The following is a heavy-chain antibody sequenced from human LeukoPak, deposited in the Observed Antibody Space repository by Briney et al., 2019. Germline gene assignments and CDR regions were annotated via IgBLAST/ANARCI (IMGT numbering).Heavy chain of an antibody. CDR3: ARQGEYTTSLGRKQFDY. J-gene: IGHJ4*02. D-gene: IGHD3-16*01. Sequence: SETLSLTCTVSGGSISSSSYYWDWIRQSPGKGLEWIGNIYYDGSTHYNPSLKSRVTISVDTSKNQFSLKLSSVTAADTAPYYCARQGEYTTSLGRKQFDYWGQGTLVTVSS. CDR1: GGSISSSSYY. CDR2: IYYDGST. V-gene: IGHV4-39*01.